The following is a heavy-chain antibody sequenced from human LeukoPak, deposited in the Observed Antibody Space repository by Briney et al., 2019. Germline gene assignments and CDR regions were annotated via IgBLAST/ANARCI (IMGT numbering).Heavy chain of an antibody. Sequence: GGSLRLSCAASGFTVSSNYMSWVRQAPGKGLEWVAVIYSGGSTYYADSVKGRFTISRDNSKNTLYLQMNSLGAEDTAMYYCARVGTYSSGWYSFDYWGQGTLVTVSS. J-gene: IGHJ4*02. CDR1: GFTVSSNY. CDR2: IYSGGST. V-gene: IGHV3-66*01. D-gene: IGHD6-19*01. CDR3: ARVGTYSSGWYSFDY.